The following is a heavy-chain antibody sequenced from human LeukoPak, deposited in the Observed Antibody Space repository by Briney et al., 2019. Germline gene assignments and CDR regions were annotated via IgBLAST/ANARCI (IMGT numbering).Heavy chain of an antibody. V-gene: IGHV3-48*01. CDR2: ISSGSTSI. CDR1: GFTFSSYN. J-gene: IGHJ3*02. Sequence: GGSLRLSCAAFGFTFSSYNMNWVRQAPGKGLEWVSYISSGSTSISYADSVKGRFTISRDNAKNSLYLQMNSLRAEDTAVYYCASQLGDASDIWGQGTMVTVSS. D-gene: IGHD6-13*01. CDR3: ASQLGDASDI.